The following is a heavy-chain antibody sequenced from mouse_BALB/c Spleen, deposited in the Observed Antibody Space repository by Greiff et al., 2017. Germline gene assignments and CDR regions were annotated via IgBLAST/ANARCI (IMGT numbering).Heavy chain of an antibody. CDR1: GFNIKDTY. CDR3: TRAYDGYERWCAQ. V-gene: IGHV14-3*02. CDR2: IDPANGNT. D-gene: IGHD2-9*01. Sequence: EVQLQQSGAELVKPGASVKLSFTASGFNIKDTYMHWVKQRPERGLEWIGRIDPANGNTKYDPKFQGKATIPADTSSNTAFLQLSSLTSEDTAVYCFTRAYDGYERWCAQGGKGTLVSVSA. J-gene: IGHJ3*01.